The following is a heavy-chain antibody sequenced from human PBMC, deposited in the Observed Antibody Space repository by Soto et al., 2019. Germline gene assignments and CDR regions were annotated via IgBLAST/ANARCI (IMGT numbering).Heavy chain of an antibody. V-gene: IGHV4-34*01. J-gene: IGHJ5*02. Sequence: VQLQQWGAGLLKPSETLSLTCAVYGGSLTGYYWSWIRQPPGKGLEWIGEINDSGSTKYNPSLKSRVIMSADPSKNQFSLRLRSVTAADTAVYYCARKFDPWGQGTLVTVSS. CDR3: ARKFDP. CDR1: GGSLTGYY. CDR2: INDSGST.